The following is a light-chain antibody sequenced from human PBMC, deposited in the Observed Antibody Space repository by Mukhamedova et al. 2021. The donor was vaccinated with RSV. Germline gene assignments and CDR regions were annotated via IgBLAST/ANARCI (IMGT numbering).Light chain of an antibody. V-gene: IGKV1-33*01. CDR2: TTS. J-gene: IGKJ3*01. CDR3: QQYDSLPFT. Sequence: WYQRRVHGKAPKLLIYTTSNLETGVPSRFSGSGSGTDFIFTISSLQPEDIATYYCQQYDSLPFTFGPGTKADIK.